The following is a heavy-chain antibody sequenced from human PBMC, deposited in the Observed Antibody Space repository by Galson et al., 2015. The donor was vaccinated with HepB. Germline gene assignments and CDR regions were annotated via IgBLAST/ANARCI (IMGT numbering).Heavy chain of an antibody. D-gene: IGHD3-22*01. CDR3: ARSYYYDSSGYYLYYFDY. CDR1: GYTFTRYY. Sequence: SVKVSCKASGYTFTRYYMHWVRQAPGQGLEWMGIINPSGGSTNNAQKFQGRVTMTRGTSTSTVYMELSSLRSEDTAVYYCARSYYYDSSGYYLYYFDYWGQGTLVTVSS. V-gene: IGHV1-46*01. J-gene: IGHJ4*02. CDR2: INPSGGST.